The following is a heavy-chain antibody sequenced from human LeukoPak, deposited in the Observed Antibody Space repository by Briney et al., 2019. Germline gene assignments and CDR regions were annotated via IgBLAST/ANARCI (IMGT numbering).Heavy chain of an antibody. Sequence: QSGGSLRLSCAAFGFTFSSYAMSWVRQAPGKGLEWVSAISGSGGSTYYADSVKGRFTISRDNSKNTLYLQMNSLRAEDTAVYYCAKDLGLGYYCGGDCYFGYWGQGTLVTVSS. V-gene: IGHV3-23*01. J-gene: IGHJ4*02. CDR2: ISGSGGST. CDR1: GFTFSSYA. CDR3: AKDLGLGYYCGGDCYFGY. D-gene: IGHD2-21*02.